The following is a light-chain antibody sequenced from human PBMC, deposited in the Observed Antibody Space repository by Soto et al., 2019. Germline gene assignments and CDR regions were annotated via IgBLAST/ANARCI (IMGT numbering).Light chain of an antibody. CDR2: RAS. CDR1: QSINSW. CDR3: QQYNTCPWT. V-gene: IGKV1-5*03. J-gene: IGKJ1*01. Sequence: DIQMTQSPSTLSASLGDRVTITCRASQSINSWLAWYQQKPGKAPKLLIYRASTLESGVPSRFSGSESGTEFSLTISSLQPDDFATYYCQQYNTCPWTFGQGTKVEIK.